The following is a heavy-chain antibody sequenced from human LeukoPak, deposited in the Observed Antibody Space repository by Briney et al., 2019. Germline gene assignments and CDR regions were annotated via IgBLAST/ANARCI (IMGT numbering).Heavy chain of an antibody. CDR3: ARDLYYYDSSGYRDY. CDR1: GFTFSSYA. D-gene: IGHD3-22*01. Sequence: PGGSLRLSCAASGFTFSSYAMSWVRQAPGKGLEWVSAISGSGGSTYYADSVKGRFTISRDNSKNTLYLQMNSLRVEDTAVYYCARDLYYYDSSGYRDYWGQGTLVTVSS. V-gene: IGHV3-23*01. J-gene: IGHJ4*02. CDR2: ISGSGGST.